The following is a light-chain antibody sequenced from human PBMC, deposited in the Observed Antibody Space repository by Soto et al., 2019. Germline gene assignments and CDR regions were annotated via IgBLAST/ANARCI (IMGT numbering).Light chain of an antibody. CDR3: QHYNSYGT. Sequence: AIGMTHSPSSFSASTGDIVTITCRASQGISSYLAWYQQKPGKAPKLLIYAASTLQSGVPSRFSGSGSGTEFTLTISSVQPDDFASYYCQHYNSYGTFGQGTKVDIK. CDR1: QGISSY. V-gene: IGKV1-8*01. J-gene: IGKJ1*01. CDR2: AAS.